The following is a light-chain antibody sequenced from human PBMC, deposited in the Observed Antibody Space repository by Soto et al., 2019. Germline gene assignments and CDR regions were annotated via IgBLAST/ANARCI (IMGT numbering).Light chain of an antibody. V-gene: IGLV1-51*01. J-gene: IGLJ3*02. Sequence: QSVLTQPPSVSAAPGQKVTISCSGSSSNIGNNYVSWYQQLPGTAPKLLIYDNTKRPSGIPDRFSGSKSGTSATLGITGLQTGDEADYYCAAWDSSLSAIMFGGGTKLTVL. CDR2: DNT. CDR3: AAWDSSLSAIM. CDR1: SSNIGNNY.